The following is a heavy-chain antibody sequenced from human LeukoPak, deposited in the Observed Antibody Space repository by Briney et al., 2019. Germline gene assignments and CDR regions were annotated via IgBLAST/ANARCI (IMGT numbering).Heavy chain of an antibody. CDR3: AREGEAYFDY. Sequence: GGSLRLSCAASGFTFSSYWMHWVRQPPGKGLVWVSRIKNDGSTTTYADSVKGRFTISRDNAKNSLYLQMNSLRAEDTAVYYCAREGEAYFDYWGQGTLVTVSS. V-gene: IGHV3-74*01. CDR1: GFTFSSYW. CDR2: IKNDGSTT. J-gene: IGHJ4*02. D-gene: IGHD3-16*01.